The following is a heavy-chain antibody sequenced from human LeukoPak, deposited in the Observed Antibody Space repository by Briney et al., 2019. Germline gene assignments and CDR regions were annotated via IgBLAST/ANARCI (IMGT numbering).Heavy chain of an antibody. CDR2: INQDGSET. CDR1: GFTFSNYW. Sequence: GGSLRPSCAASGFTFSNYWMSWVRQAPGKGLEWVANINQDGSETYYVASMKGRFTISKDNAKNSLYLQMNSLRAEDTAVYYCAREGPYGDYLNYWGQGTLVTVSS. V-gene: IGHV3-7*03. CDR3: AREGPYGDYLNY. D-gene: IGHD4-17*01. J-gene: IGHJ4*02.